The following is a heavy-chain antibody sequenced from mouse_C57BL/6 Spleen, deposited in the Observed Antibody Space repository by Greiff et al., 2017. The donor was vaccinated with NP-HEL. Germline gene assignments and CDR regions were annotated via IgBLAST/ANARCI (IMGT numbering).Heavy chain of an antibody. Sequence: QVQLQQSGAELVKPGASVKISCKASGYTFTDYYINWVKQRPGQGLEWIGKIGPGSGSTYYNEKFKGKATLTADKSSSTAYMQLSSLTSEDSAVYFCARSLDYYDYDGTGYYYAMDYWGQGTSVTVSS. V-gene: IGHV1-77*01. CDR3: ARSLDYYDYDGTGYYYAMDY. J-gene: IGHJ4*01. CDR2: IGPGSGST. CDR1: GYTFTDYY. D-gene: IGHD2-4*01.